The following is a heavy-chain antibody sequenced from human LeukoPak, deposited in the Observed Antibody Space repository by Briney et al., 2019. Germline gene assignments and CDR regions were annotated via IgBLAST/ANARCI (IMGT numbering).Heavy chain of an antibody. Sequence: NPSQTLSLTCTVSGGSISSGGYYWSWIRQPPGKGLEWIGYIYHSGSTYYNPSLKSRVTISVDTSKNQFSLKLSSVTAADTAVYYCARGPPWLGFLEWAPTSYYMDVWGKGTTVTVSS. V-gene: IGHV4-30-2*01. J-gene: IGHJ6*03. CDR3: ARGPPWLGFLEWAPTSYYMDV. CDR1: GGSISSGGYY. D-gene: IGHD3-3*02. CDR2: IYHSGST.